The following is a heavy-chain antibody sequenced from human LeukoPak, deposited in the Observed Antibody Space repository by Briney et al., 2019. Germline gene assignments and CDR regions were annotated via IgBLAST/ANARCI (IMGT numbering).Heavy chain of an antibody. CDR3: ARDNEWLRFASSQYYYYYHMDV. J-gene: IGHJ6*04. V-gene: IGHV1-2*02. Sequence: ASVKVSCKASGYSFTGYYMHWVRQAPGQGLEWMGWINPNSGGTNYAQKFQGRVSMTRDTSISTAYMELSSLRADDTAEYYCARDNEWLRFASSQYYYYYHMDVWGKGTTVTISS. CDR2: INPNSGGT. CDR1: GYSFTGYY. D-gene: IGHD5-12*01.